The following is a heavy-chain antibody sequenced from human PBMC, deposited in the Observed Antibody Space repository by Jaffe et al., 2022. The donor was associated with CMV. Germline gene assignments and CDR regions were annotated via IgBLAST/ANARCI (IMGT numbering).Heavy chain of an antibody. CDR2: LSGSGSEP. CDR3: VKDSYGGEDN. D-gene: IGHD2-21*01. CDR1: GFSFGSYV. J-gene: IGHJ4*02. Sequence: EEQLLESGGDLVLPGGSLTLSCVTSGFSFGSYVMSWVRQAPGKGLEWVSALSGSGSEPYYADSVKGRVTITRDNPKNTLYLQLHSLAVEDTAIYYCVKDSYGGEDNWGQGTLVSVSS. V-gene: IGHV3-23*01.